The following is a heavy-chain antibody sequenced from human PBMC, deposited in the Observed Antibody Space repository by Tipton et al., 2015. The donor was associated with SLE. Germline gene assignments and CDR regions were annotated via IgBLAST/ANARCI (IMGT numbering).Heavy chain of an antibody. CDR3: AIAGWQLADAFDI. D-gene: IGHD6-6*01. CDR2: ISAYNGNT. J-gene: IGHJ3*02. CDR1: GYTFTSYG. Sequence: QLVQSGAEVKKPGASVKVSCKASGYTFTSYGISWVRQAPGQGLEWMGWISAYNGNTKYAQKVQGRVTMTTDTSTSTAYMELRSLRSDDASVYCCAIAGWQLADAFDIWGQGTMVTVSS. V-gene: IGHV1-18*01.